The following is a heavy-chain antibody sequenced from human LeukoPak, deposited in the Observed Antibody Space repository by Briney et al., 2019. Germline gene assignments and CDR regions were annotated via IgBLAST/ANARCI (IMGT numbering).Heavy chain of an antibody. D-gene: IGHD6-13*01. V-gene: IGHV4-34*01. J-gene: IGHJ4*02. CDR1: GGSFSGYY. CDR2: IYYNGST. Sequence: SETLSLTCAVYGGSFSGYYWSWIRQPPGKGLEWIGSIYYNGSTYYNPSLKSRVTISVDTSKNQFSLKLSSVTAADTAVYYCARLPYSSSWFLDYWGQGTLVTVSS. CDR3: ARLPYSSSWFLDY.